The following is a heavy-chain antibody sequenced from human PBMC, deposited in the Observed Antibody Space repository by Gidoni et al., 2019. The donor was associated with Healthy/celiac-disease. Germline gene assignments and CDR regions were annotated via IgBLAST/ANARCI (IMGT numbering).Heavy chain of an antibody. CDR1: GGSFSGYY. CDR2: INHSGST. Sequence: QVQLQQWGAGLLKPSETLSPTCAVYGGSFSGYYWSWIRQPPGKGLEWIGEINHSGSTNYNPSLKSRVTISVDTSKNQFSLKLSSVTAADTAVYYCARNPNPYCSSTSCFYYYYYGMDVWGQGTTVTVSS. V-gene: IGHV4-34*01. J-gene: IGHJ6*02. D-gene: IGHD2-2*01. CDR3: ARNPNPYCSSTSCFYYYYYGMDV.